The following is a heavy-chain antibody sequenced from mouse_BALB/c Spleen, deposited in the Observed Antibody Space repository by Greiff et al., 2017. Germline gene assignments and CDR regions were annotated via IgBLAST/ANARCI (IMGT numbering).Heavy chain of an antibody. CDR3: AKSGRRGTYYFDY. V-gene: IGHV1-14*01. J-gene: IGHJ2*01. D-gene: IGHD3-1*01. CDR2: INPYNDGT. CDR1: GYTFTSYV. Sequence: VHVKQSGPELVKPGASVKMSCKASGYTFTSYVMHWVKQKPGQGLEWIGYINPYNDGTKYNEKFKGKATLTSDKSSSTAYMELSSLTSEDSAVYYCAKSGRRGTYYFDYWGQGTTLTVSS.